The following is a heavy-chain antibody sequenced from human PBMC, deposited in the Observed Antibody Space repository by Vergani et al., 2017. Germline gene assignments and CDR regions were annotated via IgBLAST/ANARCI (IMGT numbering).Heavy chain of an antibody. D-gene: IGHD3-10*01. CDR3: ARASLLLGFGELSGGMDV. CDR2: ISSSSSTI. V-gene: IGHV3-48*04. CDR1: GFTFSSYS. Sequence: EVQLVESGGGLVQPGGSLRLSCAASGFTFSSYSMNWVRQAPGKGLEWVSYISSSSSTIYYADSVKGRFTISRDNAKNSLYLQMNSLRAEDTAVYYCARASLLLGFGELSGGMDVWGQGTTVTVSS. J-gene: IGHJ6*02.